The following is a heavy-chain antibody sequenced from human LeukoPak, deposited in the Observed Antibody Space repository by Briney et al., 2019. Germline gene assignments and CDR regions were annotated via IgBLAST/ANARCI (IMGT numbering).Heavy chain of an antibody. CDR2: INPNTGGT. CDR1: GYTFTGYF. Sequence: GASVKVSCKASGYTFTGYFMHWVRQAPGQGLDWMGWINPNTGGTKYAQKFQGRVTMTRDTSIGTAYMELSTVTPDDTAVYFCARVHATGYFSLDLGYWGQGTLVTVSS. CDR3: ARVHATGYFSLDLGY. J-gene: IGHJ4*02. V-gene: IGHV1-2*02. D-gene: IGHD3-9*01.